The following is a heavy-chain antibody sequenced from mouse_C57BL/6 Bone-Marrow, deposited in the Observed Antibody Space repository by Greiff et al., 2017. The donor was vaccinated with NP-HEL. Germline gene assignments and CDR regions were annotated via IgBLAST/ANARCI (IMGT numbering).Heavy chain of an antibody. J-gene: IGHJ4*01. CDR3: EITTVVPYYAMDY. CDR2: INPSSGYT. Sequence: VKLVESGAELARPGASVKMSCKASGYTFTSYTMHWVKQRPGQGLEWIGYINPSSGYTKYNQKFKDKATLTADKSSSTAYMQLSSLTSEDSAVYYCEITTVVPYYAMDYWGQGTSVTVSS. D-gene: IGHD1-1*01. CDR1: GYTFTSYT. V-gene: IGHV1-4*01.